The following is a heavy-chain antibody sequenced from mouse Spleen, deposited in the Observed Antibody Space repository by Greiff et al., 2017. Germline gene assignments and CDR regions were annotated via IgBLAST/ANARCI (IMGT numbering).Heavy chain of an antibody. CDR1: GYTFTSYW. Sequence: QVQLQQPGAELVMPGASVKLSCKASGYTFTSYWMHWVKQRPGQGLEWIGEIDPSDSYTNYNQKFKGKATLTVDKSSSTAYMQLSSLTSEDSAVYYCARQRVVAPMDYWGQGTSVTVSS. V-gene: IGHV1-69*01. J-gene: IGHJ4*01. CDR3: ARQRVVAPMDY. CDR2: IDPSDSYT. D-gene: IGHD1-1*01.